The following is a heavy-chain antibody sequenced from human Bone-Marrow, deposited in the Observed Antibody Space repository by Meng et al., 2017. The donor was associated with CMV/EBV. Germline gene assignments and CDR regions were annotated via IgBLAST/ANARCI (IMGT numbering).Heavy chain of an antibody. CDR3: ANHQLLDC. CDR1: GFTFSSYA. J-gene: IGHJ4*02. Sequence: GGSLSLACAASGFTFSSYAMSWVRQAPGNGLEWVSAISGSGGSTYYADSVKGRFTISRDNSKNTLYLQMNSLGVEDTAVYYCANHQLLDCWGQGTLVTVSS. V-gene: IGHV3-23*01. D-gene: IGHD2-2*01. CDR2: ISGSGGST.